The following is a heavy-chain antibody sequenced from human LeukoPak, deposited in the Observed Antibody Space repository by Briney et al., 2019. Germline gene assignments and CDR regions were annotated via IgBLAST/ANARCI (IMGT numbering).Heavy chain of an antibody. J-gene: IGHJ6*02. Sequence: ASVNVSCKASGYTFTSYYMHWVRQAPGQGLEWMGIINPSGGSTSYAQKFQGRVTMTRDTSISTAYMELSRLRSDDTAVYYCARAYGMDVWGQGTTVTVSS. V-gene: IGHV1-46*01. CDR2: INPSGGST. CDR1: GYTFTSYY. CDR3: ARAYGMDV.